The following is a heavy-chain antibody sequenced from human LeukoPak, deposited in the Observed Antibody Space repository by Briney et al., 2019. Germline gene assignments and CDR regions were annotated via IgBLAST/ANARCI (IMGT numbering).Heavy chain of an antibody. CDR3: AKARIAAAGTGAFDI. V-gene: IGHV3-23*01. J-gene: IGHJ3*02. Sequence: PGGSLRLSCVASGFTFSSYALTWVRQAPGKGLEWVSAFSATDGGTYYADSVKGRFTISRDNSKNTLFLQMNSLRVEDTAVYYCAKARIAAAGTGAFDIWGQGTLVTVSS. CDR2: FSATDGGT. CDR1: GFTFSSYA. D-gene: IGHD6-13*01.